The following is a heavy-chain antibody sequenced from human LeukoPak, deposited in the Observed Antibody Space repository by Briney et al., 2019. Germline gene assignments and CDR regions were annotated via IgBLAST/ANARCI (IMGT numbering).Heavy chain of an antibody. J-gene: IGHJ4*01. Sequence: GGSLRLSCAASGFTLSSYWMHWVRQAPGKGLVWVSRINSDGSSTNNADSVKGRFTISRDNSKNTLYLQMNSLRAEDTAVYYCAKDRLGALYYYDSSGYYRFDYWGQGTLVTVSS. V-gene: IGHV3-74*01. CDR3: AKDRLGALYYYDSSGYYRFDY. D-gene: IGHD3-22*01. CDR2: INSDGSST. CDR1: GFTLSSYW.